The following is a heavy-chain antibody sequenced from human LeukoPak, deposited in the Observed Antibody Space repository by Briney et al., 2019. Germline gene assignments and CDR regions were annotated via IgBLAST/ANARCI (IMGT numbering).Heavy chain of an antibody. V-gene: IGHV4-34*01. CDR3: ARPIGSGWDKGYFQF. Sequence: PSETLSLTCGVNGGSFTGYYWSRIRQPPGKGLEWIGEINHDESTKYNPSLKSRVTISVDTSKNQFSLKVTSVTAADTAVYYCARPIGSGWDKGYFQFCGQGTLVTVSS. D-gene: IGHD6-19*01. CDR2: INHDEST. CDR1: GGSFTGYY. J-gene: IGHJ1*01.